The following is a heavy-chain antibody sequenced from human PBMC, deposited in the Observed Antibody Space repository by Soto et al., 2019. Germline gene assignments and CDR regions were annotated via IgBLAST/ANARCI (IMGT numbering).Heavy chain of an antibody. CDR3: ARPPFPGCINAICYPLDF. V-gene: IGHV1-46*01. CDR2: INPSGGST. D-gene: IGHD2-8*01. Sequence: PSVKVSCKASGYTFTHYYIHWVRQAPGQGLEWMGMINPSGGSTSYAQKFQGRLAMTTDTSTNTVYMELSSLRSEDTAVYYCARPPFPGCINAICYPLDFWGQGALVTVSS. J-gene: IGHJ4*02. CDR1: GYTFTHYY.